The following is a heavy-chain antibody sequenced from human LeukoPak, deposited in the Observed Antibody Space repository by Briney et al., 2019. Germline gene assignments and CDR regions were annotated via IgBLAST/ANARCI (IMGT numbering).Heavy chain of an antibody. CDR1: GFTVSTNY. Sequence: GGSLRLSCAASGFTVSTNYMSWVRQAPGKGLEWVAVIYSDGRTYYADSVKGRFTISRDNSKNTLYLQMNSLRAEDTAVYYCARDSGRFDVFNIWGKGTMVPVSS. CDR3: ARDSGRFDVFNI. CDR2: IYSDGRT. J-gene: IGHJ3*02. D-gene: IGHD3-10*01. V-gene: IGHV3-53*01.